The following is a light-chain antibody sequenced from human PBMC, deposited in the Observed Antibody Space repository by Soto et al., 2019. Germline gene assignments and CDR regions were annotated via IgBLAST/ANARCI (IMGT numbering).Light chain of an antibody. CDR3: VLYMGGGVWV. CDR1: SGSVSTSYY. J-gene: IGLJ3*02. V-gene: IGLV8-61*01. Sequence: QTVVTQEPSFSVSPGRTVTLTCGLNSGSVSTSYYPSWYQQTPGQAPRTLIYNTNTRSSGVPDRFSGSILGNKAALTITGAQADDESDYYCVLYMGGGVWVFGGGTKLTVL. CDR2: NTN.